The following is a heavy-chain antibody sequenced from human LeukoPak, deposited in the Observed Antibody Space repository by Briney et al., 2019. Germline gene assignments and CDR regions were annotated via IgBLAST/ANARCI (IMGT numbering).Heavy chain of an antibody. D-gene: IGHD2-21*02. V-gene: IGHV3-23*01. CDR2: ISGSGDYT. Sequence: GGSVRLSCAASGFTFSTYGMSWVRQAPGKGLEWVSAISGSGDYTYYADSVKGRSTISRDNSKNTLFLQMNSLRAEDTAVYYCAKLPQAAGDRYYIEVWGKGTTVTVSS. CDR1: GFTFSTYG. CDR3: AKLPQAAGDRYYIEV. J-gene: IGHJ6*03.